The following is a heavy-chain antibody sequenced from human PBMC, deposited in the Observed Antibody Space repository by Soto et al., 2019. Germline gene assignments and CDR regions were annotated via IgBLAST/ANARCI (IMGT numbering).Heavy chain of an antibody. CDR3: ATAIPRPSMVREWDAFDI. CDR2: FDPEDGET. D-gene: IGHD3-10*01. CDR1: GCTLTELS. V-gene: IGHV1-24*01. Sequence: ASVKVSCKVSGCTLTELSMHWVRQAPGKGLEWMGGFDPEDGETIYAQKFQGRVTMTEDTSTDTAYMELSSLRSEDTAVYYCATAIPRPSMVREWDAFDIWGQGTMVTVSS. J-gene: IGHJ3*02.